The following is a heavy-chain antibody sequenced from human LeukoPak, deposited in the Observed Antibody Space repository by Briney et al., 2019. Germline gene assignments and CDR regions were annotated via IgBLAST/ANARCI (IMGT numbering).Heavy chain of an antibody. CDR3: ARHQDYGGNPQSLGAFDI. Sequence: KPGESLKISCKGSGYSFTSYWIGWVRQMPGKGLEWMGIIYPGDSDTRYSPSFQGQVTISADKSISTAYLQWSSLKASDTAMYYCARHQDYGGNPQSLGAFDIWGQGTMVTVSS. CDR2: IYPGDSDT. J-gene: IGHJ3*02. CDR1: GYSFTSYW. D-gene: IGHD4-23*01. V-gene: IGHV5-51*01.